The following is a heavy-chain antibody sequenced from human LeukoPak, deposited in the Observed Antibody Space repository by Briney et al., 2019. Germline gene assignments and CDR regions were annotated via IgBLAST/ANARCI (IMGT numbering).Heavy chain of an antibody. V-gene: IGHV4-34*01. Sequence: SETLSLTCGVYGGSFSGYYWSWIRQPPGKGLEWIGEINHSGSTNYNPSLKSRVTISVDTSKNQFSLKPSSVTAADTAVYYCASGLTMVRGVIPHYWGQGTLVTVSS. D-gene: IGHD3-10*01. CDR2: INHSGST. J-gene: IGHJ4*02. CDR3: ASGLTMVRGVIPHY. CDR1: GGSFSGYY.